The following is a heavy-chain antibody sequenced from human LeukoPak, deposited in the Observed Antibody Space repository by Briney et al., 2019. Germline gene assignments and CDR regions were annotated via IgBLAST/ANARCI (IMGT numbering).Heavy chain of an antibody. V-gene: IGHV3-23*01. CDR1: GFTFSSYA. D-gene: IGHD2-15*01. J-gene: IGHJ5*02. Sequence: GGSLRLSCAASGFTFSSYAMSWVRQAPGKGLEWVSAISGSGGSTYYADSVKGRFTISRDNSKNTLYLQMNSLRAEDTAVYYCARADIVVVVAATFSVRAFDPWGQGTLVTVSS. CDR2: ISGSGGST. CDR3: ARADIVVVVAATFSVRAFDP.